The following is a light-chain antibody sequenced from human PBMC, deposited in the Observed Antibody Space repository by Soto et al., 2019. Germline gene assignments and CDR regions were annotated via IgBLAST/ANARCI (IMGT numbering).Light chain of an antibody. Sequence: DIQMTQSPSSLSASVGDRVTITCRATQPISTYLNWYQQKPGRAPKLLIFAASSLQSGVPPRFSGSGSGTDFTLTVSSLQPEDFATYFCQQGYSPPLTFGGGTTVDIK. CDR2: AAS. V-gene: IGKV1-39*01. CDR1: QPISTY. CDR3: QQGYSPPLT. J-gene: IGKJ4*01.